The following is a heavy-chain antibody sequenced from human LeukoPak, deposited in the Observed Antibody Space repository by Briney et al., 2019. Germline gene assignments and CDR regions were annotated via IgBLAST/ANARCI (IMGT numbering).Heavy chain of an antibody. CDR3: TTEDPDGDYEVL. Sequence: GGSLRLSCAASGFTFSSYAMSWVRQAPGKGLEWVGRIKSKTDGGTTDYAAPVKGRFTISRDDSKNTLYLQMNSLKTEDTAVYYCTTEDPDGDYEVLWGQGTLVTVSS. J-gene: IGHJ4*02. V-gene: IGHV3-15*01. CDR2: IKSKTDGGTT. D-gene: IGHD4-17*01. CDR1: GFTFSSYA.